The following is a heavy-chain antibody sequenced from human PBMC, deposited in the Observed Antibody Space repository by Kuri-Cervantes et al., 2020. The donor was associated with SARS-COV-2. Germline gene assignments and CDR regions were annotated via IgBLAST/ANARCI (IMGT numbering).Heavy chain of an antibody. CDR1: GFTFSSYA. V-gene: IGHV3-23*01. CDR2: ITGSSGDT. Sequence: GGSLRLSCAASGFTFSSYAMSWVRQAPGKGLEWVSAITGSSGDTYYADSVKGRCTISRDNSKNTLYLQMNSLSAEDTAVYYCAKVDSSSSYYYYYGMDVWGQGTTVTVSS. CDR3: AKVDSSSSYYYYYGMDV. J-gene: IGHJ6*02. D-gene: IGHD6-6*01.